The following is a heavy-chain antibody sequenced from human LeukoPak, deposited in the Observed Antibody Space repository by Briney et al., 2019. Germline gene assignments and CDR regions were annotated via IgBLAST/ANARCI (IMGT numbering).Heavy chain of an antibody. D-gene: IGHD5-18*01. Sequence: SEALSLTCAVSGYSISSGYYWGWIRQPPGKGLEWIGSIYHSGSTYYNPSLKSRVTISVDTSKNQFSLKLSSVTAADTAVYYCARVGGYSYGSGAFDIWGQGTMVTVSS. V-gene: IGHV4-38-2*01. CDR1: GYSISSGYY. CDR2: IYHSGST. J-gene: IGHJ3*02. CDR3: ARVGGYSYGSGAFDI.